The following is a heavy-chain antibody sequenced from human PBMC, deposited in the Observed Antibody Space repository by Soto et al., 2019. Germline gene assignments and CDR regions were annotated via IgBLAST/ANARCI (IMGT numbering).Heavy chain of an antibody. D-gene: IGHD3-3*01. CDR1: GGSFSGYY. V-gene: IGHV4-34*01. CDR3: ARGRGNTYYDFWSGYYGGDYYYYGMDV. J-gene: IGHJ6*02. CDR2: INHSGST. Sequence: PSETLSLTCAVYGGSFSGYYWSWIRQPPGKGLEWIGEINHSGSTNHNPSLKSRVTISVDTSKNQFSLKLSSVTAADTAVYYCARGRGNTYYDFWSGYYGGDYYYYGMDVWGQGTTVTVSS.